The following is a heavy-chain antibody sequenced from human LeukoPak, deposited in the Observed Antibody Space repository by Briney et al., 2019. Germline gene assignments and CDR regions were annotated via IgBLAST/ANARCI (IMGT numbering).Heavy chain of an antibody. CDR1: GGSISSSSYY. D-gene: IGHD3-3*01. Sequence: SETLSLTCTVSGGSISSSSYYWGWIRQPPWKGLEWIGSIYYSGSTYYNPSLKSRVTISVDTSKNQFSLKLSSVTAADTAVYYCARDIGSYYDFWSGYLRRYYFDYWGQGTLVIVSS. CDR3: ARDIGSYYDFWSGYLRRYYFDY. CDR2: IYYSGST. V-gene: IGHV4-39*07. J-gene: IGHJ4*02.